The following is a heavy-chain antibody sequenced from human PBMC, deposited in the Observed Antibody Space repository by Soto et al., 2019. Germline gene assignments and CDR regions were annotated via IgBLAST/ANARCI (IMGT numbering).Heavy chain of an antibody. CDR1: GGSFSGYY. V-gene: IGHV4-34*01. D-gene: IGHD2-8*02. CDR2: INHSGST. CDR3: ARDKITGLFDY. Sequence: SETLSLTCAVYGGSFSGYYWTWIRQPPGTGLEWIGEINHSGSTNYNPSLKSRVTISVDTSKNQFSLKLTSVTAADTAVYYCARDKITGLFDYWGQGTLVTDS. J-gene: IGHJ4*02.